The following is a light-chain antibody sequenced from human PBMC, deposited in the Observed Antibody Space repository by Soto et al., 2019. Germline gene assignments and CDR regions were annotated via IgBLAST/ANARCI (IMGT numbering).Light chain of an antibody. CDR1: QSLLYSNGYNY. V-gene: IGKV2-28*01. CDR2: FGS. CDR3: MQSLGTPLT. J-gene: IGKJ3*01. Sequence: DIVMTQSPLSLSVTHGEPASISCRSSQSLLYSNGYNYMDWYLQKPGQSPQLLIYFGSNRASGVPDRFSGSGSGTDFTLTISSVEPEDVGVYFCMQSLGTPLTFGPGTKVDVK.